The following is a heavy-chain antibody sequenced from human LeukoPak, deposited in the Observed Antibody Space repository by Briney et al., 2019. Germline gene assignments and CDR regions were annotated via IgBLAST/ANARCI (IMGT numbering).Heavy chain of an antibody. CDR3: ARERIYYGSGSYMDV. Sequence: PGGSLRLSCTASGFTFSRYSMNWVRQAPGKGLEWLSYIRSDSTIIDYADSVKGRFTISRDNAKNSLYLQMNSLRAEDTAVYYCARERIYYGSGSYMDVWGKGTTVTISS. J-gene: IGHJ6*03. CDR1: GFTFSRYS. V-gene: IGHV3-48*04. D-gene: IGHD3-10*01. CDR2: IRSDSTII.